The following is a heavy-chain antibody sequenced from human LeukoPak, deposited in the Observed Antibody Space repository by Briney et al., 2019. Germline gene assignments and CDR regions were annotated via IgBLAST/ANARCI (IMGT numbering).Heavy chain of an antibody. CDR1: GGTFSSYA. Sequence: ASVRVSCKASGGTFSSYAISWVRQAPGQGLKWMGGIIPIFGTANYAQKFQGRVTITADESTSTAYMELSSLRSEDTAVYYCARREPGASAVHSFFDYWGQGTLVTVSS. J-gene: IGHJ4*02. CDR3: ARREPGASAVHSFFDY. V-gene: IGHV1-69*13. CDR2: IIPIFGTA. D-gene: IGHD1-26*01.